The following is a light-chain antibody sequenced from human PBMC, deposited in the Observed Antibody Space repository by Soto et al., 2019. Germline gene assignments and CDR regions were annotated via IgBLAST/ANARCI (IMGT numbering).Light chain of an antibody. Sequence: EIVLTQSPGTLSLSPGERATLSCRASQGVSSRYLAWYQQKAGQAPRLLIYGASSRATGIPDRFSGSGSGTDFTLTISRLEPEDFAVYYCQQYGSSPPITFGGGTKVEIK. CDR2: GAS. V-gene: IGKV3-20*01. CDR1: QGVSSRY. CDR3: QQYGSSPPIT. J-gene: IGKJ4*01.